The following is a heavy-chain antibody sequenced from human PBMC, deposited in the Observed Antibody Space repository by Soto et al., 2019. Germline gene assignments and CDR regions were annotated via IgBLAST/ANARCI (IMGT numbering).Heavy chain of an antibody. Sequence: GGSLRLSCAAPGFSFGSYALSWVRQAPGKGLEWVSTISGSDGKTFYADSVKGRFSISRDTSQSTLYLQMNSLRADDTAMYYCARWSYLDYWGQGTRVSVSS. D-gene: IGHD3-3*01. CDR3: ARWSYLDY. CDR1: GFSFGSYA. CDR2: ISGSDGKT. J-gene: IGHJ4*02. V-gene: IGHV3-23*01.